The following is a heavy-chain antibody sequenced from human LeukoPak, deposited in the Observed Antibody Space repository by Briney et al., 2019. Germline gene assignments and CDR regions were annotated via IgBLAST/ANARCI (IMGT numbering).Heavy chain of an antibody. CDR3: ASGGGSFGDV. J-gene: IGHJ3*01. CDR2: TNPNSGGT. D-gene: IGHD2-15*01. Sequence: ASVKVSCKASGYSLTGYYMHWVRQAPGQGLEWMGRTNPNSGGTNYAQKFQGRVTMTRDTSISTDYMELSGLRSDDTAVYYCASGGGSFGDVWGQGTMVTVSS. CDR1: GYSLTGYY. V-gene: IGHV1-2*06.